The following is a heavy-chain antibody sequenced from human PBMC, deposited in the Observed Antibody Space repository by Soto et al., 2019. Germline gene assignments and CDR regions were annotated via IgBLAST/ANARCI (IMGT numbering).Heavy chain of an antibody. CDR3: AKDDYGDDGGLVRYYYYYGMDV. J-gene: IGHJ6*02. CDR1: GFTFSSYA. CDR2: ISGSGGST. V-gene: IGHV3-23*01. D-gene: IGHD4-17*01. Sequence: GGSLRLSCAASGFTFSSYAMSWVRQAPGKGLEWVSAISGSGGSTYYADSVKGRFTISRDNSKNTLYLHMNSLRAEDTAVYYCAKDDYGDDGGLVRYYYYYGMDVWGQGTTVTVSS.